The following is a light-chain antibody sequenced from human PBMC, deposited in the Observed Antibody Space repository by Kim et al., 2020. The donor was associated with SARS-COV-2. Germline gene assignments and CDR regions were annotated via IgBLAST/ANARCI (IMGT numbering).Light chain of an antibody. CDR3: AAWDDSLNGSV. Sequence: GQRVTISCSGSSSNIGSNTVNWYQQLPGTAPKLLIYSNNPRPSGVPDRFSGSKSGTSASLAISGLQSEDEADYYCAAWDDSLNGSVFGGGTQLTVL. J-gene: IGLJ3*02. V-gene: IGLV1-44*01. CDR2: SNN. CDR1: SSNIGSNT.